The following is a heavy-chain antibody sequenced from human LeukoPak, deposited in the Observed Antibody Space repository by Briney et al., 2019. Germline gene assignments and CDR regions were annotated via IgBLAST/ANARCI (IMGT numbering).Heavy chain of an antibody. D-gene: IGHD3-10*01. CDR3: ARDRERGMVRGILDY. CDR1: GGSISSGTYY. V-gene: IGHV4-61*02. CDR2: IYTSGST. Sequence: SQTLSPTCTVSGGSISSGTYYWSWIRQPAGKGLEWIGRIYTSGSTNYNPSLKSRVTISIDSSKNQFALKLKSVTAAGTAVYYCARDRERGMVRGILDYWGQGTLVTVSS. J-gene: IGHJ4*02.